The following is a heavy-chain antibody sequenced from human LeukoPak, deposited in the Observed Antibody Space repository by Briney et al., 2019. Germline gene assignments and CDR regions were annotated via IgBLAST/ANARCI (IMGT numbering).Heavy chain of an antibody. CDR1: GDSLGDYF. Sequence: SETLSLTCTVSGDSLGDYFWSWIRQSPGKGLEWIGLTHSTGSTNYNPSLMSRATISVDMSKNQFSLRLNSVTAADTAVYYCARHPGGYSAHRFDYWGRGTLVTVSS. J-gene: IGHJ4*02. CDR3: ARHPGGYSAHRFDY. D-gene: IGHD3-22*01. CDR2: THSTGST. V-gene: IGHV4-59*08.